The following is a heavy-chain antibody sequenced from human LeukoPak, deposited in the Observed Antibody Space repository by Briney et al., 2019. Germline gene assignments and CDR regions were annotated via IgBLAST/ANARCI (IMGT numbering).Heavy chain of an antibody. V-gene: IGHV1-46*01. J-gene: IGHJ4*02. CDR3: ARSKHLSGSYDY. CDR2: TNPSGGNT. D-gene: IGHD3-10*01. Sequence: ASVKVSCKASGYTFISYYIHWVRQAPGQGLEWMGVTNPSGGNTNYAQKFQGRVTMTRHTSTSTVYMELYSLRSEDTAVFYCARSKHLSGSYDYWGQGTLVTVSS. CDR1: GYTFISYY.